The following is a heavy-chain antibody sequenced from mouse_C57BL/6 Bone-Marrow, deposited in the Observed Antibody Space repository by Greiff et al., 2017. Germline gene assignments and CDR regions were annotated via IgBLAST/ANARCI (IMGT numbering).Heavy chain of an antibody. Sequence: QVQLQQPGAELVKPGASVKVSCKASGYTFTSYWMHWVKQRPGQGLEWIGRIHPSDSDTNYNQTFKGKATLTVDKSSSTAYMQLHRLTSEDSAVYYCAIERYYYCSRDDLDYWGQGTTLTVSS. CDR1: GYTFTSYW. V-gene: IGHV1-74*01. CDR3: AIERYYYCSRDDLDY. J-gene: IGHJ2*01. D-gene: IGHD1-1*01. CDR2: IHPSDSDT.